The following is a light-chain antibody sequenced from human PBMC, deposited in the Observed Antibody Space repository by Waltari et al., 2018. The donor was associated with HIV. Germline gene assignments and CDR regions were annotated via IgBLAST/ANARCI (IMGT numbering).Light chain of an antibody. Sequence: QPAVTQSSSASASLGSSVKLTCTLTSGHSNTIIAWHQQQPGKAPRFLMKLDGSGTYNKGSGVADRFSGSSSVAARYLTISKLQSEDEADYYCETWDKNSRVFGGGTKLTV. J-gene: IGLJ2*01. CDR2: LDGSGTY. V-gene: IGLV4-60*03. CDR1: SGHSNTI. CDR3: ETWDKNSRV.